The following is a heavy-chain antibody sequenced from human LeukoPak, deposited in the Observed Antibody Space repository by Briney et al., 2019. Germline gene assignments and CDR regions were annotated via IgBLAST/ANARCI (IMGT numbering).Heavy chain of an antibody. J-gene: IGHJ4*02. CDR1: GGSISSSSYY. D-gene: IGHD2-15*01. CDR3: ARDGGIREIDY. Sequence: SETLSLTCTVSGGSISSSSYYWGWIRQPPGKGLEWIGSIYYSGSTYYNPSLKSRVTISVDTSKNQFSLKLSSVAAADTAVYYCARDGGIREIDYWGQGTLVTVSS. V-gene: IGHV4-39*02. CDR2: IYYSGST.